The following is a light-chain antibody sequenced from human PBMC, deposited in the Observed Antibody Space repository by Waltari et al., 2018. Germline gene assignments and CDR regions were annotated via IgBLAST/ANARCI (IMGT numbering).Light chain of an antibody. CDR3: QQYNNWPT. J-gene: IGKJ2*01. CDR2: GAS. Sequence: EVVMTQSPATLSVSQGERATLSCRASQSVSSNLAWYQHKPGQAPRLLIFGASTRATGVPARFSGSGSGTEFTLTISSLQSEDFGVYYCQQYNNWPTFGQGTKLEIK. V-gene: IGKV3-15*01. CDR1: QSVSSN.